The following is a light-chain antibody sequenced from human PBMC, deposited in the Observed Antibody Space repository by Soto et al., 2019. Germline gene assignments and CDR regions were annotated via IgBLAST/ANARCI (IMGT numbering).Light chain of an antibody. CDR3: QQYYSTPWT. V-gene: IGKV4-1*01. CDR1: QGVLYSSNNKNY. J-gene: IGKJ1*01. Sequence: DIVMTQSPDFLAVSLGERATINCKSSQGVLYSSNNKNYLTWYQQKPGQPPKLLIYWASTRESGVPDRFSGSGSGTDFTLTISSLQAEDVAVYYCQQYYSTPWTFGQGTKVEIK. CDR2: WAS.